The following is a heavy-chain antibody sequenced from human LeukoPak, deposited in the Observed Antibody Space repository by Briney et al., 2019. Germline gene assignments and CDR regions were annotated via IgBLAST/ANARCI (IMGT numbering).Heavy chain of an antibody. CDR3: ARVSYESSGYWNYFDY. V-gene: IGHV4-34*01. D-gene: IGHD3-22*01. Sequence: PSETLSLTCAVYGGSFSGYFWSWIRQPPGKGLEWIGKINHIGRTNYNPSLKSRVTISVDTSKNQFSLRLSSVTAADTALYYCARVSYESSGYWNYFDYWGQGTLVTVSS. J-gene: IGHJ4*02. CDR1: GGSFSGYF. CDR2: INHIGRT.